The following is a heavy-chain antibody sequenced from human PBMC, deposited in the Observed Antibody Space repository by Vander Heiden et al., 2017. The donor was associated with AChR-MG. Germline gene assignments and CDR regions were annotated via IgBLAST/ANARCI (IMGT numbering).Heavy chain of an antibody. Sequence: VQLVQSGAEVKKPGSSVKVSCKASGGPFSSYTISWVRQAPGQGLEWIGRIIPILGIANYAQKFQGRVTITADKSTSTAYMELSSLRSEDTAVYDCARDRDYGDRRGGLDPWGQGTLVTVSS. CDR3: ARDRDYGDRRGGLDP. CDR2: IIPILGIA. J-gene: IGHJ5*02. D-gene: IGHD4-17*01. V-gene: IGHV1-69*08. CDR1: GGPFSSYT.